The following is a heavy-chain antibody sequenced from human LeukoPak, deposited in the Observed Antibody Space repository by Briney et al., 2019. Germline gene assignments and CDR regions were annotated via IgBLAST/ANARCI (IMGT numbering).Heavy chain of an antibody. CDR3: AKVRDIVVVVATKEFDY. CDR2: ISGSGGST. CDR1: GFTFSSYA. J-gene: IGHJ4*02. Sequence: PGGSLRLSCAASGFTFSSYAMSRVRQAPGKGLEWVSAISGSGGSTYYADSVKGRFTISGDNSKNTLYLQMNSLRAEDTAVYYCAKVRDIVVVVATKEFDYWGQGTLVTVSS. V-gene: IGHV3-23*01. D-gene: IGHD2-15*01.